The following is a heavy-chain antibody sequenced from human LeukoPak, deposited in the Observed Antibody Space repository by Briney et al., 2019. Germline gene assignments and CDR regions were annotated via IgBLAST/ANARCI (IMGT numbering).Heavy chain of an antibody. Sequence: ASVKVSCKASGYTFSSYYMHWVRQAPGQGLEWMGLINPSGGDTSYAEKFQGRVTMTRDMSTSTVYMELSSLRSEDTAVYYCARSAADGLIITYYYYHGMDVWGQGTTVTVSS. V-gene: IGHV1-46*01. D-gene: IGHD6-13*01. CDR2: INPSGGDT. J-gene: IGHJ6*02. CDR1: GYTFSSYY. CDR3: ARSAADGLIITYYYYHGMDV.